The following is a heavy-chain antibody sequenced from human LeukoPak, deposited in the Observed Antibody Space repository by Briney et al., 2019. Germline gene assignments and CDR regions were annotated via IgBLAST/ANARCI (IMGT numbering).Heavy chain of an antibody. D-gene: IGHD5-12*01. CDR3: AKASGYATSKYYFDY. CDR2: IYSDGST. J-gene: IGHJ4*02. Sequence: GGSLRLSCAASGFTVSSNYMTWVRQAPGKGLEWVSVIYSDGSTYYADSVKGRFIISRDNSKNTLYLQMNSLRAEDTAVYYCAKASGYATSKYYFDYWGQGTLVTVSS. V-gene: IGHV3-66*01. CDR1: GFTVSSNY.